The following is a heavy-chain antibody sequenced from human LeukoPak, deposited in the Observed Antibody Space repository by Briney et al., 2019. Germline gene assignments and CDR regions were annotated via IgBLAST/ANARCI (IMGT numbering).Heavy chain of an antibody. CDR3: ARSAAAGTLRFSRGYYFDY. V-gene: IGHV4-39*07. J-gene: IGHJ4*02. CDR1: GGSISSSSYY. D-gene: IGHD6-13*01. CDR2: IYYRGST. Sequence: SETLSLTFTVSGGSISSSSYYWGWIRQPPGKGLESIGSIYYRGSTYYNPSLKSRVTISVDTSKNQFSLKLSSVTAADTAVYYCARSAAAGTLRFSRGYYFDYWGQGTLVTVSS.